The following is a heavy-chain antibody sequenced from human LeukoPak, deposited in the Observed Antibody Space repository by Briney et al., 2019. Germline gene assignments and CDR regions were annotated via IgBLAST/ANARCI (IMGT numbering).Heavy chain of an antibody. CDR1: GVTLRSND. V-gene: IGHV3-23*01. CDR2: ISSSGAST. CDR3: ARDYYESSGYPAETYDN. Sequence: GGSLRLSCAASGVTLRSNDMSWVRQAPGHGLEWLSAISSSGASTSYAESVKGRFTISRENSKNTLYLQMNSLRTEDTAVYYCARDYYESSGYPAETYDNWGQGTLVTVSS. J-gene: IGHJ4*02. D-gene: IGHD3-22*01.